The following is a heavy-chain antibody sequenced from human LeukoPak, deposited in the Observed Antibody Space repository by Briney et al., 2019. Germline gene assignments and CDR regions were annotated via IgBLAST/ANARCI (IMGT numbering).Heavy chain of an antibody. Sequence: PGGSLRLSCTASGFTFGDYAMSWFRQAPGKGLEWVGFIRSKAYGGTTEYAASVKGRFTISRDDSKSIAYLQMNSLKTEDTAVYYCTRCSGGSCYASFDYWGQGTLVTVSS. CDR2: IRSKAYGGTT. CDR1: GFTFGDYA. D-gene: IGHD2-15*01. CDR3: TRCSGGSCYASFDY. J-gene: IGHJ4*02. V-gene: IGHV3-49*03.